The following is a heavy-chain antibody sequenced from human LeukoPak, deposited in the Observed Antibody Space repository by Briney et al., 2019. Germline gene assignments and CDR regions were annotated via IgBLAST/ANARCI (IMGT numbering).Heavy chain of an antibody. J-gene: IGHJ4*02. V-gene: IGHV3-7*01. D-gene: IGHD5-18*01. CDR1: GFTFSDYY. Sequence: PGGSLRLSCAASGFTFSDYYMSWIRQAPGKGLEWVANIKQDGSEKHYVDSVKGRFTISRDNAKNSLYLQMNSLRAEDTAVYYCAIAGEVDTAMGSFDYWGQGTLVTISS. CDR3: AIAGEVDTAMGSFDY. CDR2: IKQDGSEK.